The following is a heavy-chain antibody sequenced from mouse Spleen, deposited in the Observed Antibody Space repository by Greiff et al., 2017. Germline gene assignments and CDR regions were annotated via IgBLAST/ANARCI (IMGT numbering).Heavy chain of an antibody. V-gene: IGHV1-87*01. CDR3: ARAGDY. J-gene: IGHJ2*01. Sequence: VHLVESGAELARPGASVKLSCKASGYTFTSYWMQWVKQRPGQGLEWIGAIYPGDGDTRYTQKFKGKATLTADKSSSTAYMQLSSLASEDSAVYYCARAGDYWGQGTTLTVSS. CDR2: IYPGDGDT. D-gene: IGHD4-1*01. CDR1: GYTFTSYW.